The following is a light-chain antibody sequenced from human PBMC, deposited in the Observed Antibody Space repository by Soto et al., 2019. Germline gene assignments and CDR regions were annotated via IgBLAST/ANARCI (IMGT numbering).Light chain of an antibody. CDR1: SSDVGSYNL. CDR3: ATWDGSLPGEV. CDR2: EVT. Sequence: QSVLTQPASVSGSPGQSVTISCFGTSSDVGSYNLVSWYQQHPGKAPKLLIYEVTKAPSGVSWRFSGSKSGDTASLTISGLQAEDEGDYYCATWDGSLPGEVFGGGTKLTVL. V-gene: IGLV2-23*02. J-gene: IGLJ2*01.